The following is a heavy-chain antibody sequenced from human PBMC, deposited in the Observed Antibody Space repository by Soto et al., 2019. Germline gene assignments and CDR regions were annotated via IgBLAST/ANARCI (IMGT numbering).Heavy chain of an antibody. V-gene: IGHV3-53*01. CDR2: IYSGGTT. CDR1: GFTVSSNY. J-gene: IGHJ4*02. CDR3: ARDVSGSYADY. D-gene: IGHD1-26*01. Sequence: GGSLRLSCAASGFTVSSNYMSWVRQAPGKGLEWVSVIYSGGTTYYADSVKGRFTISRDNSKNTRYLQMNSLRAEDTAVYYCARDVSGSYADYWGQGTLVTVSS.